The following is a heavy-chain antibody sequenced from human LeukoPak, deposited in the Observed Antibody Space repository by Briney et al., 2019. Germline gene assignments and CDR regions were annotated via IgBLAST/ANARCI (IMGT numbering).Heavy chain of an antibody. Sequence: PSETLSLTCAVYGGSFRGSYWSWIRHPPRRGLGRSGEINHSGGTNYNPSVKSRVTISVDTSKNQFSLKLSSVTAANTAVYYWARLPGGPRYCSGGSCYSRLDWFDPWGQGTLVTVSS. V-gene: IGHV4-34*01. J-gene: IGHJ5*02. CDR1: GGSFRGSY. CDR2: INHSGGT. D-gene: IGHD2-15*01. CDR3: ARLPGGPRYCSGGSCYSRLDWFDP.